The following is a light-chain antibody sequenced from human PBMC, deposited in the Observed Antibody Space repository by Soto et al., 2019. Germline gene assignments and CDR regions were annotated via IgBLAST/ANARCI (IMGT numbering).Light chain of an antibody. J-gene: IGKJ1*01. Sequence: EIVLTQSPATLSLSPGERATLSCRASQSVSSYLVWYQQKPGQAPRLLIYDASNRATGIPARFSGSGYGTDFTLTISSLEPEDFAVYYCQQRSNWLTWTFGQGTKLEIK. CDR1: QSVSSY. CDR2: DAS. V-gene: IGKV3-11*01. CDR3: QQRSNWLTWT.